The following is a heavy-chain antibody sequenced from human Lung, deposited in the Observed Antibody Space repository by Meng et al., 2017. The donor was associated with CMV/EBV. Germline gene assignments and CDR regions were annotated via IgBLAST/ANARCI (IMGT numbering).Heavy chain of an antibody. D-gene: IGHD2-2*01. V-gene: IGHV4-34*01. CDR3: ARARVVPAYYYGMDV. J-gene: IGHJ6*02. CDR2: INHSGST. Sequence: SXTLSLTCAVYGGSFSGYYWSWIRQPPGKGLEWIGEINHSGSTNYNPSLKSRVTISVDTSKNQFPLKLSSVTAADTAVYYCARARVVPAYYYGMDVWGQGXTVTVSS. CDR1: GGSFSGYY.